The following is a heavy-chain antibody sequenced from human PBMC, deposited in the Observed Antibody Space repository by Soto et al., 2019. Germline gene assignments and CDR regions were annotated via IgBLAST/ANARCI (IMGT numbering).Heavy chain of an antibody. Sequence: GASVKVSCKASGGTFSSYTISWVRQAPGQGLEWMGRIIPILGIANYAQKFQGRVTITADKSTSTAYMELSSLRSEDTAVYYCARDSVDTAMVLGPNDNYYYYMDVWGKGTTVTVSS. CDR3: ARDSVDTAMVLGPNDNYYYYMDV. CDR2: IIPILGIA. V-gene: IGHV1-69*04. J-gene: IGHJ6*03. CDR1: GGTFSSYT. D-gene: IGHD5-18*01.